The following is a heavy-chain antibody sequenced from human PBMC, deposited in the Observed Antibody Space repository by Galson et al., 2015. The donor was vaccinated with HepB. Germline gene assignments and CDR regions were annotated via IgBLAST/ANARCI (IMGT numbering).Heavy chain of an antibody. J-gene: IGHJ4*02. CDR1: GFIFSDYW. CDR2: INRNGSER. Sequence: SLRLSCAASGFIFSDYWMTWVRQAPGKGLEWVANINRNGSERYYVDSVEGRFTISRDNARKSLYLQMNFLRAEDTAVYYCASGMTEFDYWGQGTLVTVSS. D-gene: IGHD1-20*01. CDR3: ASGMTEFDY. V-gene: IGHV3-7*05.